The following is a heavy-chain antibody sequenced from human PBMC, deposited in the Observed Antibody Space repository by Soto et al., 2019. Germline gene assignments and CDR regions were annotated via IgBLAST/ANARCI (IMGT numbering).Heavy chain of an antibody. D-gene: IGHD3-16*01. V-gene: IGHV4-61*01. Sequence: SETLSLTCTVSGVSVSSDSFYWSWIRQPPGKGLEWIGYIYDTGSTNYNPSLKSRVTISVDTSKNQFSLKLSSVTAADTAVYYCARDPLMIGGMDVWGQGTTVTVSS. CDR2: IYDTGST. J-gene: IGHJ6*02. CDR3: ARDPLMIGGMDV. CDR1: GVSVSSDSFY.